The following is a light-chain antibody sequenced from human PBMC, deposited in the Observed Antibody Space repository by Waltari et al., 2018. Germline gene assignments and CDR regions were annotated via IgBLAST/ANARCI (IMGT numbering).Light chain of an antibody. V-gene: IGKV1-16*02. CDR3: QQYTDYPFT. CDR1: QGISNH. J-gene: IGKJ3*01. CDR2: GAS. Sequence: DIQMTQSPSSLSASVGDRVTIPCRASQGISNHLAWFQQKPGKAPKSLIYGASSLQNGVSSKFSGSGSGTDFTLTINSLQSEDFATYYCQQYTDYPFTFGPGTKVDIK.